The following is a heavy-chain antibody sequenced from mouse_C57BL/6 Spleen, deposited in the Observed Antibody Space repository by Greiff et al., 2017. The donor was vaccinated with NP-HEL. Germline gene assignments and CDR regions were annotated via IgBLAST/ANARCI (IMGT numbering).Heavy chain of an antibody. D-gene: IGHD2-3*01. CDR3: ARQNGYYPPYAMDY. CDR1: GFTFSSYG. J-gene: IGHJ4*01. Sequence: EVQRVESGGDLVKPGGSLKLSCAASGFTFSSYGMSWVRQTPDKRLEWVATISSGGSYTYYPDSVKGRFPISSDNAKTTLYLQMSSLKSEDTAMYYCARQNGYYPPYAMDYWGQGTSVTVSS. V-gene: IGHV5-6*01. CDR2: ISSGGSYT.